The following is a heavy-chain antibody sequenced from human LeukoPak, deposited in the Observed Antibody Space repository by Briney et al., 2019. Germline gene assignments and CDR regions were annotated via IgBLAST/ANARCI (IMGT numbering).Heavy chain of an antibody. Sequence: PGGSLRLSCAASGFTFSSYEMNWVRQAPGKGLEWVSYISSSGSTIYYADSVKGRFTISRDNAKNSLYLQMNSLRAEDTAVYYCAGRGSYPQADYWGQGTLVTVSS. CDR2: ISSSGSTI. V-gene: IGHV3-48*03. CDR3: AGRGSYPQADY. CDR1: GFTFSSYE. D-gene: IGHD3-16*02. J-gene: IGHJ4*02.